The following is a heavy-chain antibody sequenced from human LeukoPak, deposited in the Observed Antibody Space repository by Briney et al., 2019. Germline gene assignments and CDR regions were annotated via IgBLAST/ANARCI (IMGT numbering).Heavy chain of an antibody. V-gene: IGHV4-59*01. CDR2: IYYSGST. CDR3: ARGSRVVADYYGMDV. Sequence: WETLSLTCTVSGGSISSYYGLWIRQPPGKGLEWFGYIYYSGSTNYNPSLKSRVNISVDTSKNQFSLKLSSVTAADTAVYYCARGSRVVADYYGMDVWGQGTTVTVSS. J-gene: IGHJ6*02. CDR1: GGSISSYY. D-gene: IGHD2-15*01.